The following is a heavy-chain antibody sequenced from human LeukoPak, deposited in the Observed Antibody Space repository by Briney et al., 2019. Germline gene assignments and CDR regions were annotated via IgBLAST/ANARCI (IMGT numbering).Heavy chain of an antibody. CDR3: ARGGHVVVVPAAPFDY. V-gene: IGHV3-7*01. CDR2: IKQDGSEK. D-gene: IGHD2-2*01. Sequence: PGGSLRLSCAASGFTFSTSTMNWVRQAPGKGLEWVANIKQDGSEKYYVDSVKGRFTISRDNAKNSLYLQMNSLRAEDTAVYYCARGGHVVVVPAAPFDYWGQGTLVTVSS. CDR1: GFTFSTST. J-gene: IGHJ4*02.